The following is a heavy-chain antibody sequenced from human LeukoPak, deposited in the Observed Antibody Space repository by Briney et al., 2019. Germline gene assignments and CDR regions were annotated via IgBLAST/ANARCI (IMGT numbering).Heavy chain of an antibody. CDR2: INPSGGST. Sequence: ASVKVSCKASGYTFTSYQIHWVRQAPGQGLEWMGIINPSGGSTTYAQKLQARVTMTSDMSTRTVYMELSSLRSEDTAVYYCARGWGYYYDISGYYFWGQGTMVTVSS. J-gene: IGHJ3*01. V-gene: IGHV1-46*01. CDR3: ARGWGYYYDISGYYF. D-gene: IGHD3-22*01. CDR1: GYTFTSYQ.